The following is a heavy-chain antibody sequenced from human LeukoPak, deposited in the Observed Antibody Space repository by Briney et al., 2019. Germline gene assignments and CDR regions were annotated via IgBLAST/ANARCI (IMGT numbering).Heavy chain of an antibody. CDR2: INHSGST. CDR1: GGSFSGYY. J-gene: IGHJ6*03. V-gene: IGHV4-34*01. D-gene: IGHD3-3*01. CDR3: ARFGGGVYDDFWSPGARGLYYYYYMDV. Sequence: SETLSLTCAVYGGSFSGYYWSWIRQPPGKGLEWIGEINHSGSTNYNPSLKSRVTISVDTSKNQFSLKLSSVTAADTAVYYCARFGGGVYDDFWSPGARGLYYYYYMDVWGKGTTVTVSS.